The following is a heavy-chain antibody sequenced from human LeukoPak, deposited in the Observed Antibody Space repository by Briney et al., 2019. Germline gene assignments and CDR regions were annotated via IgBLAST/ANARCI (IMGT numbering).Heavy chain of an antibody. D-gene: IGHD6-6*01. J-gene: IGHJ4*02. CDR2: IKSKTDGGTT. CDR1: GFTFSNAW. Sequence: GGSLRLSCAASGFTFSNAWMSWVRQAPGKGLEWVGRIKSKTDGGTTDYAAPVKGRFTISRDDSKNTLYLQMNSLKTEDTAVYYCTTDPEYSSSSSRKGFDYWGQGTLVTVSS. CDR3: TTDPEYSSSSSRKGFDY. V-gene: IGHV3-15*01.